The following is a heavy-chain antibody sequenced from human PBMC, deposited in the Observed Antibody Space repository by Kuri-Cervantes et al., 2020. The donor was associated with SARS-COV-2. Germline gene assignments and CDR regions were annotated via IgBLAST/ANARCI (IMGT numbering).Heavy chain of an antibody. CDR1: GFTFNTYS. CDR2: IHNSLDVI. J-gene: IGHJ6*02. V-gene: IGHV3-48*04. D-gene: IGHD6-25*01. CDR3: TRDQRSGNMDV. Sequence: GESLKISCAASGFTFNTYSMDWVRQAPGKGLEWVSYIHNSLDVIYYADSVRGRFTISRDNARNSLYLQTNSLRVDDTAVYYCTRDQRSGNMDVWGQGTTVTVSS.